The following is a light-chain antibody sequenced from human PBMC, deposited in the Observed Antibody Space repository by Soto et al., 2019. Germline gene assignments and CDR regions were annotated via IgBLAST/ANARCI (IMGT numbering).Light chain of an antibody. CDR2: DAS. Sequence: EIVLTQSPATLSLSPGERATLSCRASQNVSSYLAWYQQKPGQAPRLLIYDASNRATGIPARFSGSGSGTDFTLTISSLEPEDFAVYYCQLYGGSRPFTFGPGTKVDIK. V-gene: IGKV3-11*01. J-gene: IGKJ3*01. CDR3: QLYGGSRPFT. CDR1: QNVSSY.